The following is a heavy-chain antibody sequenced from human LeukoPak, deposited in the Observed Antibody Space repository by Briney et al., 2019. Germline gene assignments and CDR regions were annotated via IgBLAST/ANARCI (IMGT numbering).Heavy chain of an antibody. D-gene: IGHD1-26*01. J-gene: IGHJ4*02. CDR2: IRNKVNSYIA. Sequence: AGGSLRLSRAASGFTFSDHYMDWVRQVPGKGLEWVGRIRNKVNSYIADYAASVKGRFTVSRDDSKNSLYLQMNSLKTEDTAVYYCSRENLHWELPHYFDNWGQGTPVTVSS. CDR1: GFTFSDHY. CDR3: SRENLHWELPHYFDN. V-gene: IGHV3-72*01.